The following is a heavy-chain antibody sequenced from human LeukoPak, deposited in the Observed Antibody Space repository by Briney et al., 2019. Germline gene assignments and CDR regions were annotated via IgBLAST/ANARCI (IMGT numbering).Heavy chain of an antibody. Sequence: ASVKVSCKASGYTFTGYYMHWVRQAPGQGLEWMGWINPNSGGTNYAQKFQGRVTMTRDTSISTAYMELSRLRSDDTAVYYCARLNYYGSGSYYINDAFDIWGQGTMVTVSS. D-gene: IGHD3-10*01. CDR1: GYTFTGYY. J-gene: IGHJ3*02. CDR3: ARLNYYGSGSYYINDAFDI. CDR2: INPNSGGT. V-gene: IGHV1-2*02.